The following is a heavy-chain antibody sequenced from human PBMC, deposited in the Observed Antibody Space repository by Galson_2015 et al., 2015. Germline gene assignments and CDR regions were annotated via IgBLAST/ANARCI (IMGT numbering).Heavy chain of an antibody. CDR2: INAGNGNT. D-gene: IGHD3-22*01. Sequence: SVKVSCKASGYTFTTYAIHWVRQAPGRRLEWMGWINAGNGNTKYSQNFQDRVTITRDTSASTAYMELSSLRSEDTAVYYCTREYYDNVAYFFDYWGQGTLVTVSS. CDR3: TREYYDNVAYFFDY. J-gene: IGHJ4*02. CDR1: GYTFTTYA. V-gene: IGHV1-3*01.